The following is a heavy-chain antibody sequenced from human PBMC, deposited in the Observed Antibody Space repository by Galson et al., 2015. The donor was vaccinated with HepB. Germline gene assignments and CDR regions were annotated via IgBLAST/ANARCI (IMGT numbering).Heavy chain of an antibody. J-gene: IGHJ3*02. V-gene: IGHV5-51*03. CDR1: GYSFTRYW. CDR2: TYPGDSDT. Sequence: QSGAEVKKPGESLKISCTGVGYSFTRYWIGWVRQMPGKGLEWMGITYPGDSDTRYSPSFQGQVTISADKSISTAYLQWSSLKASDTAMYYCALSYCGGDCFSRPSDAFDIWGQGTMIIVS. D-gene: IGHD2-21*01. CDR3: ALSYCGGDCFSRPSDAFDI.